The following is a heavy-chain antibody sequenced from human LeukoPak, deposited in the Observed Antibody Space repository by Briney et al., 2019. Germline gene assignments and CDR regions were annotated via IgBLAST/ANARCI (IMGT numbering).Heavy chain of an antibody. V-gene: IGHV1-46*01. CDR3: ARGYCSGGSCRNWFDP. CDR1: GYTFTSYY. D-gene: IGHD2-15*01. J-gene: IGHJ5*02. Sequence: ASVKVSCKASGYTFTSYYMHWVRQAPGQGLEWMGIINPSGGSTSCAQKFQGRVTMTRDTSTSTVYMELSSLRSEDTAVYYCARGYCSGGSCRNWFDPWGQGTLVTVSS. CDR2: INPSGGST.